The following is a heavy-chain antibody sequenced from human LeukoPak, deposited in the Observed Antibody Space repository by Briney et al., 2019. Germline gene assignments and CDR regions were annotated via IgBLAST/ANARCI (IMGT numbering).Heavy chain of an antibody. CDR2: IYHSGST. CDR3: ARVSGLGSPRRYYYYYMDV. D-gene: IGHD1-26*01. V-gene: IGHV4-38-2*02. Sequence: SETLSLTCTVSGYSISSGYYWGWIRQPPGKGLEWIGSIYHSGSTYYNPSLKSRVTISVDTFKNQFSLKLSSVTAADTAVYYCARVSGLGSPRRYYYYYMDVWGKGTTVTVSS. CDR1: GYSISSGYY. J-gene: IGHJ6*03.